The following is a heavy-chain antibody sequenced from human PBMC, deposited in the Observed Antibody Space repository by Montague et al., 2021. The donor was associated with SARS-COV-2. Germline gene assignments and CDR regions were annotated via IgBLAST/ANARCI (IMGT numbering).Heavy chain of an antibody. D-gene: IGHD5-12*01. Sequence: SETLSLTCTVSAGSISSNNYYWDWIRQPPGKGLEWIGSIYDSGSTYYXPSLKSRVTISVDTSKNHFSLKLNSVTAADTAVYYCARRGRKLLPVATTIGGFDIWGQGTMVTVSS. J-gene: IGHJ3*02. CDR2: IYDSGST. V-gene: IGHV4-39*02. CDR3: ARRGRKLLPVATTIGGFDI. CDR1: AGSISSNNYY.